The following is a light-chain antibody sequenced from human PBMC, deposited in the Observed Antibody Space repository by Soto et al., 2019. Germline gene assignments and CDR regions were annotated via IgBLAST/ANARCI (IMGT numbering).Light chain of an antibody. CDR3: QQSYTTPRT. V-gene: IGKV1-39*01. CDR1: QSISTF. Sequence: DIQMTQSPSSLSASVGDRVSVTCRASQSISTFLNWYQQIPGEAPKLLIYAASSLQSGVPSRFSGSGSGADFTLTSGSLQPEDFATYYCQQSYTTPRTFGQGTKVEVK. CDR2: AAS. J-gene: IGKJ1*01.